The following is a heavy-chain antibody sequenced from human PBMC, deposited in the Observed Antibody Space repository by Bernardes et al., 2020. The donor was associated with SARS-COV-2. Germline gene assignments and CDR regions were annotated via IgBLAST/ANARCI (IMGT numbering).Heavy chain of an antibody. Sequence: GGSLRLSCAASGFTFSSYSMNWVRQAPGKGLEWVSYISSSSSTIYYADSVKGRFTISRDNAKNSLYLQMNSLRAEDTAVYYCARDRVAVAGTWGQGFDYWGQGTLVTVSS. CDR3: ARDRVAVAGTWGQGFDY. CDR2: ISSSSSTI. J-gene: IGHJ4*02. V-gene: IGHV3-48*01. D-gene: IGHD6-19*01. CDR1: GFTFSSYS.